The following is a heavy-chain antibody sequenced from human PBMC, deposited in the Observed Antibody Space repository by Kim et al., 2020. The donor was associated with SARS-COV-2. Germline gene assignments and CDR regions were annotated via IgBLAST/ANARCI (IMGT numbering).Heavy chain of an antibody. V-gene: IGHV4-59*01. CDR3: ASYDSTNGVH. D-gene: IGHD3-3*01. CDR1: GGSISSYY. Sequence: SETLSITCTVSGGSISSYYWSWIRQPPGKGLEWIGYIYYSGSTNYNPSLKSRVTISVDTSKNQFSLKLSSVTAADTAVYYCASYDSTNGVHWGQGTLVTVSS. CDR2: IYYSGST. J-gene: IGHJ4*02.